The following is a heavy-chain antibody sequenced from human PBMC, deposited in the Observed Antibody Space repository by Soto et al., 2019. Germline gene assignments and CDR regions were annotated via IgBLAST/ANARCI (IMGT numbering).Heavy chain of an antibody. CDR2: IYYSGST. J-gene: IGHJ2*01. CDR1: GGSISSSSYY. Sequence: QLQLQESGPGLVKPSETLSLTCTVSGGSISSSSYYWGWIRQPPGKGLEWIGSIYYSGSTYYNPSLKSRVTISLVPLQDQFSLKLCSVTAADTALYYCASLLKFDLWGRGTLVTVSS. V-gene: IGHV4-39*01. CDR3: ASLLKFDL.